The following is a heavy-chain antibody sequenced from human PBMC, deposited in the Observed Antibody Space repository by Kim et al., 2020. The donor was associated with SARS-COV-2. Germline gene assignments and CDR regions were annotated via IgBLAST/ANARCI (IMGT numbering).Heavy chain of an antibody. J-gene: IGHJ6*02. CDR1: GGSISSSSYY. D-gene: IGHD2-2*01. CDR2: IYYSGST. V-gene: IGHV4-39*01. CDR3: ATEIVVVPAAMSHYYGMDV. Sequence: SETLSLTCTVSGGSISSSSYYWGWIRQPPGKGLEWIGSIYYSGSTYYNPSLKSRVTISVDTSKNHFSLKLSSVTAADTAVYYCATEIVVVPAAMSHYYGMDVWGQGTTVTVSS.